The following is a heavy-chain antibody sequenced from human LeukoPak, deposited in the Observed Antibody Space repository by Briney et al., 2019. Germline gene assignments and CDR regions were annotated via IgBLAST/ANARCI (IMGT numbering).Heavy chain of an antibody. CDR2: ISGFGDST. V-gene: IGHV3-11*01. Sequence: GGSLTLSCVASGFDFSDFYMSWIRQAPGKGLEWVSYISGFGDSTYSTDSVRGRFTISRDNSKNSLYLQMTSLRAEDTAVYYCARSGTTLGRWFDPWGQGTPVTVS. CDR1: GFDFSDFY. D-gene: IGHD1/OR15-1a*01. CDR3: ARSGTTLGRWFDP. J-gene: IGHJ5*02.